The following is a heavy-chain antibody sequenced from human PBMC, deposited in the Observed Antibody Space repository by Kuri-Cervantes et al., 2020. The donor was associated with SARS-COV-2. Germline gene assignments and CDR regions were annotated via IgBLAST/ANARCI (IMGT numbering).Heavy chain of an antibody. CDR2: IYYSGST. V-gene: IGHV4-61*01. Sequence: SETLSLTCTVSGGSVSSGSYYWSWIRQPPGKGLEWIGYIYYSGSTNYNPSLKSRVTISVDTSKNQFSQKLSSVTAADTAVYYCARVAGSSWYPSLGDYCYYGMDVWGQGTTVTVSS. CDR3: ARVAGSSWYPSLGDYCYYGMDV. J-gene: IGHJ6*02. CDR1: GGSVSSGSYY. D-gene: IGHD6-13*01.